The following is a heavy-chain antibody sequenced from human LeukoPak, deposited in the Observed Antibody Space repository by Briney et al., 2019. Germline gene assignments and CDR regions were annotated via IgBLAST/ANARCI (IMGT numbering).Heavy chain of an antibody. Sequence: SETLSLICTVSGGSISRGSYYWGWIRQPAGKGLEWIGRIYTSGSTNYNPSLKSPFTLSVARSNNMFYLKLRSVTAADTAVYYCAGGLYSYVGDWFDPWGQGTLVTVSS. J-gene: IGHJ5*02. D-gene: IGHD5-18*01. V-gene: IGHV4-61*02. CDR1: GGSISRGSYY. CDR2: IYTSGST. CDR3: AGGLYSYVGDWFDP.